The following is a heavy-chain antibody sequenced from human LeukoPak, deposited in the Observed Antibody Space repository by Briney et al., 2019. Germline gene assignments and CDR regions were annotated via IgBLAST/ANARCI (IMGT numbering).Heavy chain of an antibody. CDR1: GYTLTDLS. CDR2: FDPEDGET. CDR3: ARPPRIAAAGRNWFDP. Sequence: GASVKVSCKVSGYTLTDLSMHWVRQAPGKGLEWMGGFDPEDGETIYAQKFQGRVTMTEDTSTDTAYMELSRLRSDDTAVYYCARPPRIAAAGRNWFDPWGQGTLVTVSS. D-gene: IGHD6-13*01. V-gene: IGHV1-24*01. J-gene: IGHJ5*02.